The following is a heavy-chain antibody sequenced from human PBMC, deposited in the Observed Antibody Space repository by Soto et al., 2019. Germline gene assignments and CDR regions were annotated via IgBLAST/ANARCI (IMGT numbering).Heavy chain of an antibody. Sequence: GGSLRLSCAASGFTFSSYSMNWVRQAPGKGLEWVSSISSSSSYIYYADSVKGRFTISRDNAKNSLYLQMNSLRAEDTAVYYCARLGSSDAFDIWGQGTMVTVSS. CDR3: ARLGSSDAFDI. J-gene: IGHJ3*02. CDR1: GFTFSSYS. CDR2: ISSSSSYI. D-gene: IGHD6-13*01. V-gene: IGHV3-21*01.